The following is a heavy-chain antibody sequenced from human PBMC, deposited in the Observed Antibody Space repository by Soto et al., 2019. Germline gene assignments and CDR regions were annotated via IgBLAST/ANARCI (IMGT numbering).Heavy chain of an antibody. V-gene: IGHV4-4*07. D-gene: IGHD5-12*01. CDR2: IFSSGST. Sequence: QVRLQESGPGLLKPSETLSLTCTVSGGSINTFYWSWVRQPAGKGLEWIGRIFSSGSTSFNPSLESRVAMSVDTSKNHFSLNLSSVTAADMAVYYCAREGSYSAYNFAHGIQLWSFDFWGQGALVPVSS. CDR1: GGSINTFY. J-gene: IGHJ4*02. CDR3: AREGSYSAYNFAHGIQLWSFDF.